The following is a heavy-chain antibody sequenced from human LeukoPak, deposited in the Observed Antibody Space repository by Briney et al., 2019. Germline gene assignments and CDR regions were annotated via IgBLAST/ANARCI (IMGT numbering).Heavy chain of an antibody. Sequence: SETLSLTCGVYGVASSGNYWSWIRQSPGRGLEWIGEINHSGSTNYNPSLKSRVIISIDTSKNQFSLKLSSVTAADTAVYYCARRHVQYTSSSDPYYFDYWGQGTLVTVSS. CDR1: GVASSGNY. CDR2: INHSGST. V-gene: IGHV4-34*01. D-gene: IGHD6-6*01. J-gene: IGHJ4*02. CDR3: ARRHVQYTSSSDPYYFDY.